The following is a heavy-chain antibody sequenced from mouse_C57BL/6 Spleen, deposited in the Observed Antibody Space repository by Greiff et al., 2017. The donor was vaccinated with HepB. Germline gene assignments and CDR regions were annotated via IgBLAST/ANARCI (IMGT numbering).Heavy chain of an antibody. Sequence: LVESGPELVKPGASVKISCKATGYSFTDYNMNWVKQSNGKSLEWIGVINPNYGTTSYNQKFKGNATLTVDKSSNTAYMQLNSLTSEDSAVYYSARSLSDGPFAYWGQGTLVTVSA. J-gene: IGHJ3*01. V-gene: IGHV1-39*01. D-gene: IGHD2-3*01. CDR2: INPNYGTT. CDR3: ARSLSDGPFAY. CDR1: GYSFTDYN.